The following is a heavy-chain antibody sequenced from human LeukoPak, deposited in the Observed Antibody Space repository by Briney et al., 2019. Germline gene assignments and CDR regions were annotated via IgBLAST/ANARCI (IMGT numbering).Heavy chain of an antibody. D-gene: IGHD1-26*01. Sequence: SETLSLACTVSGGSISGHYWSWIRQPAGKGLEWIGRVYTTGSTNYNPSLKSRVTISVDTSKNQFSLKLSSVTAADTAVYYCARATSGSYSLGFDYWGQGTLVTVSS. CDR1: GGSISGHY. CDR2: VYTTGST. J-gene: IGHJ4*02. CDR3: ARATSGSYSLGFDY. V-gene: IGHV4-4*07.